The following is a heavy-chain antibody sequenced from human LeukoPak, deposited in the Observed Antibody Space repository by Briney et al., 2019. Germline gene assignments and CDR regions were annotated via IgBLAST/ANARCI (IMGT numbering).Heavy chain of an antibody. CDR2: ISGSGGST. CDR3: AKRVAVAGPYYFDY. D-gene: IGHD6-19*01. CDR1: GFTFSSYA. Sequence: GGSLRLSCAASGFTFSSYAMSWVRQAPGKGLEWVSGISGSGGSTYYADSVKGRLTISRDNSKNTLYLQMNSLRAEDTAVYYCAKRVAVAGPYYFDYWGQGTLVTVSS. V-gene: IGHV3-23*01. J-gene: IGHJ4*02.